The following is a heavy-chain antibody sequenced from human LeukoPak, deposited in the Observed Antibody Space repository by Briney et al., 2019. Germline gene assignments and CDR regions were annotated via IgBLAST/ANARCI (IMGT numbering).Heavy chain of an antibody. Sequence: GRSLRLSCAAAGFTFSSYGMHWVRQAPGKGLERVAVISYDGSNKYYADSVKGRFTISRDNSKNTLYVQMNSLRAEDTAVYYCAKDWAYSGSYYSFDYWGQGTLVTVSS. J-gene: IGHJ4*02. CDR2: ISYDGSNK. D-gene: IGHD1-26*01. V-gene: IGHV3-30*18. CDR1: GFTFSSYG. CDR3: AKDWAYSGSYYSFDY.